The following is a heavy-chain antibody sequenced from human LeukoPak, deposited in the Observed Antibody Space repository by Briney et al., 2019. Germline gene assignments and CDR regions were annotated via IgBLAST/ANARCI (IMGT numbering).Heavy chain of an antibody. D-gene: IGHD6-6*01. J-gene: IGHJ5*02. Sequence: PSETLSLTCTVSGGSISGSSYFWGWIRRPPGKGLEWIGSIYFSGSTYYNPSLKSRVSISVDTSKNHFSLKLSSVTAADTAVYYCARSLLGAAHHLDLWGQGTLVTVSS. V-gene: IGHV4-39*02. CDR1: GGSISGSSYF. CDR2: IYFSGST. CDR3: ARSLLGAAHHLDL.